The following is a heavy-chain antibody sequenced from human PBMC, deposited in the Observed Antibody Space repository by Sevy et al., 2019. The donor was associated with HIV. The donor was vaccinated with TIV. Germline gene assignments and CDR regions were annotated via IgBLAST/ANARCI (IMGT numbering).Heavy chain of an antibody. Sequence: GGSLRLSCAASGFNFDDYAMHWVRQAPGKGLEWVSGISWNSGTIDYADSVEGRFTISRDNAKNSLHLQMNSLRAEDTALYYCVKDMNIIAVPGSGFDYWGQGILVTVSS. V-gene: IGHV3-9*01. CDR2: ISWNSGTI. D-gene: IGHD6-19*01. J-gene: IGHJ4*02. CDR1: GFNFDDYA. CDR3: VKDMNIIAVPGSGFDY.